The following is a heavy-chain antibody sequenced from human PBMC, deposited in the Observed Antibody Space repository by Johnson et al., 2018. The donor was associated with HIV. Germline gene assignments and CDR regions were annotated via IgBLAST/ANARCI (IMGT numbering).Heavy chain of an antibody. J-gene: IGHJ3*02. CDR1: GFTFSSYG. Sequence: QVQLVESGGGVVQPGRSLRLSCAASGFTFSSYGIHWVRQAPGKGLEWVAVIWYDGSNKYYPDSVKGRFTISRDNSKNTLYLQMNSLRAEDTAVYYCATESRYCSGGSCQDAFDIWGQGTMVTVSS. D-gene: IGHD2-15*01. CDR3: ATESRYCSGGSCQDAFDI. V-gene: IGHV3-33*01. CDR2: IWYDGSNK.